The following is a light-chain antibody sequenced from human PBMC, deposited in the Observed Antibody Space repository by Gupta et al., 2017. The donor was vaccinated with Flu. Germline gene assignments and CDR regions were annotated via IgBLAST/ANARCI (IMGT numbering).Light chain of an antibody. J-gene: IGKJ2*01. CDR3: QQYGGIPDT. CDR1: QTVRKNY. Sequence: EVVLTQSPATLSLSPGESATLSCRASQTVRKNYLAWYQQKSGQAPRLLLSGASNRVSGTPDRFSGGGSGTDFTLTISRLEPADSAVYFCQQYGGIPDTFGQGTRLEIK. V-gene: IGKV3-20*01. CDR2: GAS.